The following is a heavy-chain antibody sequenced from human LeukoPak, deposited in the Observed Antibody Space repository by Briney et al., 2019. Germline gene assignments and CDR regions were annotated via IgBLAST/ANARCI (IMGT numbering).Heavy chain of an antibody. CDR3: ARDVDTAMADY. J-gene: IGHJ4*02. V-gene: IGHV3-11*01. CDR2: ISNTGGTI. D-gene: IGHD5-18*01. CDR1: GFSFSDYY. Sequence: GGSLRLSCVGSGFSFSDYYMNWIRQAPGKGLEWISYISNTGGTIIYADSVRGRFTISRDNSKNTLYLQMNSLRAEDTAVYYCARDVDTAMADYWGQGTLVTVSS.